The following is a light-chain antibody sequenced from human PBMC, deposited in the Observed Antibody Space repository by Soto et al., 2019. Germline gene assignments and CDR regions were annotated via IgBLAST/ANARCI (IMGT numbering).Light chain of an antibody. V-gene: IGLV2-14*01. CDR3: SSYTSSSTYV. Sequence: QSVLTQPASVSGSPGQSTTISCTGTSSDVGGYNYVSWYQQHPGKAPKLMIYDVSNRPSGVSNRFSGSKPGNTASLTISGLQAEDEADYYCSSYTSSSTYVFGTGTKVTVL. J-gene: IGLJ1*01. CDR2: DVS. CDR1: SSDVGGYNY.